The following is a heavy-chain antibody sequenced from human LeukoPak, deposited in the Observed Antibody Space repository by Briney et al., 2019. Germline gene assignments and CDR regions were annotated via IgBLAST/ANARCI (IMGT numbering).Heavy chain of an antibody. D-gene: IGHD1-26*01. V-gene: IGHV3-9*01. J-gene: IGHJ4*02. CDR3: AKDMGATGAWAFDY. CDR2: ISWNSGSI. Sequence: GGSLRLSCAASGFTFSSFSMNWVRQAPGKGLEWVSGISWNSGSIGYADSVKGRFTISRDNAKNSLYLQMNSLRAEDTALYYCAKDMGATGAWAFDYWGQGTLVTVSS. CDR1: GFTFSSFS.